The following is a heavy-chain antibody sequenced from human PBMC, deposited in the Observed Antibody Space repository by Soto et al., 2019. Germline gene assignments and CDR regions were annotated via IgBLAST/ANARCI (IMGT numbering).Heavy chain of an antibody. V-gene: IGHV1-69*02. CDR2: IIPILGIA. Sequence: QVQLVQSGAEVKKPGSSVKVSCKASGGTFSSYTISWVRQAPGQGLEWMGRIIPILGIANYAQKFQGRVTITADKSTSTAYMELSSLRSEDTAVYYCARNAGYSSSWYADWGQGTLVTVSS. J-gene: IGHJ4*02. CDR3: ARNAGYSSSWYAD. CDR1: GGTFSSYT. D-gene: IGHD6-13*01.